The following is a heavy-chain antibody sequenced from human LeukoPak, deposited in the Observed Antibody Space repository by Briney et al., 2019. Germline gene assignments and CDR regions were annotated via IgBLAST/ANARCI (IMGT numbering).Heavy chain of an antibody. D-gene: IGHD2-15*01. Sequence: GGSLRLSCAASGFTFSSYEMNWVRQAPGKGLEWVSYISSSGSTIYYADSVKGRFTISKDNSKNTLYLQMNSLRAEDTAVYYCARRAGSYSHSYDYWGQGTLVTVSS. CDR3: ARRAGSYSHSYDY. V-gene: IGHV3-48*03. CDR1: GFTFSSYE. CDR2: ISSSGSTI. J-gene: IGHJ4*02.